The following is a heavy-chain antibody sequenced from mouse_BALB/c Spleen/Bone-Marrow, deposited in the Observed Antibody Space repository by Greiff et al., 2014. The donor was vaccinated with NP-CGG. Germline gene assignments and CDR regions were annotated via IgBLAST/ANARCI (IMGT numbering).Heavy chain of an antibody. V-gene: IGHV1S81*02. J-gene: IGHJ4*01. CDR1: GYTFTSYW. CDR2: INPSNGRT. Sequence: VQLQQSGAELVKPGASVKLPCKASGYTFTSYWMHWVKQRPGQGLEWIGEINPSNGRTNYNEKFKSKATLTLDKSSSTAYMQLSSLTSEDSAVYYCSREESLGDAMDYWGQGTSVTVSS. D-gene: IGHD4-1*01. CDR3: SREESLGDAMDY.